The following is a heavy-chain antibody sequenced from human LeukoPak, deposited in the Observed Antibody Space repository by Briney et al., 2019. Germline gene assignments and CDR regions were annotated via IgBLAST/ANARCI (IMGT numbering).Heavy chain of an antibody. CDR1: GFSFSTYG. J-gene: IGHJ4*02. CDR2: ISYDGSNK. CDR3: ARDHYDSSGYSLDY. D-gene: IGHD3-22*01. Sequence: GGSLRLSCGASGFSFSTYGIHWVRRAPDKGLEWVALISYDGSNKDYADSVKGRFTISRDNSKNTLYLQMNSLREEDTAVYYCARDHYDSSGYSLDYWGQGTLVTVSS. V-gene: IGHV3-30-3*01.